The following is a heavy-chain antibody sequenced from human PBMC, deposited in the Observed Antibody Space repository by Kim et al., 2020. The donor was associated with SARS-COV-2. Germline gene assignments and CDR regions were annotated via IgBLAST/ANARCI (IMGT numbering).Heavy chain of an antibody. Sequence: GGSLRLSCAASGFTFSHYAMSWVRQAPGKGPEWVSGISDSADYIYYADSVQGRFTISRDNSKNTLFLQMNSLRAEDTAVYYCAKWREYCGSSTCFQNFDYWGQGTLVTVSS. J-gene: IGHJ4*02. CDR1: GFTFSHYA. D-gene: IGHD2-2*01. CDR2: ISDSADYI. V-gene: IGHV3-23*01. CDR3: AKWREYCGSSTCFQNFDY.